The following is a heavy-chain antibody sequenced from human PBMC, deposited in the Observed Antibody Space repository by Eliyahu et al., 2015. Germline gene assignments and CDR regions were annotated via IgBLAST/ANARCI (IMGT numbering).Heavy chain of an antibody. J-gene: IGHJ4*02. CDR2: INKDGSEI. CDR1: YW. Sequence: YWMNWVRQAPGKGLEWVANINKDGSEISYVDSVKGRFTASRDNAKNSLFLHMNYLRADDTAVYYCVRGWSSSWESWGQGTLVTVSS. D-gene: IGHD6-13*01. CDR3: VRGWSSSWES. V-gene: IGHV3-7*01.